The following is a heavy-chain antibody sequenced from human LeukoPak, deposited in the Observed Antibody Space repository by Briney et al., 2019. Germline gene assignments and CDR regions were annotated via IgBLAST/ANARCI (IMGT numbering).Heavy chain of an antibody. CDR2: ISGSGGST. CDR3: AKEPYGDYGDYEAFDI. J-gene: IGHJ3*02. D-gene: IGHD4-17*01. Sequence: GGSLRLSCAASRFTFSSYAMGWVRQAPGKGLERVSAISGSGGSTYYADSVKGRFTISRDNSKNTLYLQMNSLRAEDTAVYYCAKEPYGDYGDYEAFDIWGQGTMVTVSS. V-gene: IGHV3-23*01. CDR1: RFTFSSYA.